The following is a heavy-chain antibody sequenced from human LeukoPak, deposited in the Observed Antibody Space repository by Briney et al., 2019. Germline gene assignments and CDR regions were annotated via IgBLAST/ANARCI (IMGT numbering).Heavy chain of an antibody. V-gene: IGHV3-21*01. D-gene: IGHD2-15*01. Sequence: GGSLRLSCAASGFPFSSYSMNWVRQAPGKGLEWVSSISSSSSYIYYADSVKGRFTISRDNAKNSLYLQMNSLRAEDTAVYYCARVYCSGGSCYQEDVWGKGTTVTVSS. CDR3: ARVYCSGGSCYQEDV. CDR2: ISSSSSYI. J-gene: IGHJ6*04. CDR1: GFPFSSYS.